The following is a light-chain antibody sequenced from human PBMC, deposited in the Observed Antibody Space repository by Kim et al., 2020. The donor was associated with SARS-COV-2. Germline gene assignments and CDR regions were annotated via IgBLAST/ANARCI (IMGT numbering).Light chain of an antibody. CDR2: NNN. J-gene: IGLJ2*01. CDR3: QSYDTSLSGSV. CDR1: SSNIGRKT. Sequence: GQRVPISCSGISSNIGRKTVNWYQVHPGTAPKLLIYNNNQRPSWVPDRFSGSKSDTSASLAITGLQAEDEADYYCQSYDTSLSGSVFGGGTQLTVL. V-gene: IGLV1-44*01.